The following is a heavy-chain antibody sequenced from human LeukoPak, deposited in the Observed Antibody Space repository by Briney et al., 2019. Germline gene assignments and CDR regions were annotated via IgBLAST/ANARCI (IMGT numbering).Heavy chain of an antibody. D-gene: IGHD3-16*02. V-gene: IGHV4-61*02. CDR2: IYTSGRT. CDR3: ARARVIPASFDD. J-gene: IGHJ4*02. CDR1: GGSITFGSYY. Sequence: SQTLSLTCTVSGGSITFGSYYWTWIRQPAGKGLEWIGRIYTSGRTFYNPSLKSRVTISMDTSMNQFSLRLDSVTAADTAVYYCARARVIPASFDDWGQGALVTVSS.